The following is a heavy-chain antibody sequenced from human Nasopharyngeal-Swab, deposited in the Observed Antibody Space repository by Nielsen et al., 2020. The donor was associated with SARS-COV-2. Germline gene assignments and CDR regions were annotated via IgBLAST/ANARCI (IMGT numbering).Heavy chain of an antibody. J-gene: IGHJ6*02. D-gene: IGHD3-22*01. CDR2: IYFSGTS. CDR3: ARGSTMNGYYGMDV. CDR1: GGSFSNYY. V-gene: IGHV4-59*12. Sequence: GSLRLSCTVSGGSFSNYYWSWIRQPPGKGLEWIGYIYFSGTSNYNPSLKSRVTISVDTSKTQFSLKLSSVTAADTAVYYCARGSTMNGYYGMDVWGQGTTVTVSS.